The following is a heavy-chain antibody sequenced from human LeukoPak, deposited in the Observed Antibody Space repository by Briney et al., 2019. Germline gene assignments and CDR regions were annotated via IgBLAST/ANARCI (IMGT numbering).Heavy chain of an antibody. V-gene: IGHV4-39*01. J-gene: IGHJ5*02. CDR3: ARGRSYCTNGVGSWFDP. D-gene: IGHD2-8*01. Sequence: PSETLSLTCTVSGGSISSSSYYWGWIRQPPGKGLEWIGSIYYSGSTYYNPSLKSRVTISVDTSKNQFSLKLSSVTAANTAVYYCARGRSYCTNGVGSWFDPWGQGTLVTVSS. CDR1: GGSISSSSYY. CDR2: IYYSGST.